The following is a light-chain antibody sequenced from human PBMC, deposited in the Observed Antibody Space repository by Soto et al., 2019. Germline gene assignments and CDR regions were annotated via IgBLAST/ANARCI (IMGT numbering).Light chain of an antibody. Sequence: SYELTQPPSVSVAPGNTARITCGGNNIGSKSVHWYQQKPGQAPVLVIYFDRDRPSGIPERFSGSTSGNTATLTISRVEAGDEADYYCQVWDSSTDHVVFGGGTKLTVL. CDR2: FDR. CDR3: QVWDSSTDHVV. V-gene: IGLV3-21*04. J-gene: IGLJ2*01. CDR1: NIGSKS.